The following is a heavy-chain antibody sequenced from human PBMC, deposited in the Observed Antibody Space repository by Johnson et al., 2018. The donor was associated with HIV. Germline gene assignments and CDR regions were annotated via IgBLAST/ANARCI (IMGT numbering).Heavy chain of an antibody. CDR1: GFTFSNYA. CDR3: AKPREVVEWLGAFDI. V-gene: IGHV3-NL1*01. CDR2: ISGSGGST. D-gene: IGHD3-3*01. J-gene: IGHJ3*02. Sequence: QVQLVESGGGVVQPGRSLRLSCAASGFTFSNYAMHWVRQAPGKGLEWVSVISGSGGSTYYADSVKGRFTISRDNSKNTLYLQMSNLRTEETAVYYCAKPREVVEWLGAFDIWGQGTMVTVSS.